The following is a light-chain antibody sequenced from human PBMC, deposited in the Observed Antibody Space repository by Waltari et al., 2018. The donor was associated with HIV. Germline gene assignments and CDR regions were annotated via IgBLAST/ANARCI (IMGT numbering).Light chain of an antibody. V-gene: IGKV3-20*01. CDR3: KQYGGSRWT. Sequence: EIILTQSPGTLSLSPGERATLSCRASQSVSSSHLAWYQQKPGQAPRLLIYGASSRATGIPDRFSGSGSGTDFILTISGLEPEDLAVYYCKQYGGSRWTFGQGTKVEIK. CDR1: QSVSSSH. CDR2: GAS. J-gene: IGKJ1*01.